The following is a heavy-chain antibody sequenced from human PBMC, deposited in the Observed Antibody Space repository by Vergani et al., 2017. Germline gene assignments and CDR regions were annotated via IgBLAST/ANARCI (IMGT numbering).Heavy chain of an antibody. CDR2: ISYDGTQK. D-gene: IGHD1-1*01. V-gene: IGHV3-30*03. J-gene: IGHJ1*01. Sequence: QVHLVESGGGVVQPGRSLRLSCVVSGFTSSYYGMHWVCQAPGKGLEWVAVISYDGTQKYYADSVKGRFTISRDNSKSTLYLQMNSLRTEDTAVYYCATKSCGTPGCQIGYFREWGEDTLDTDSS. CDR3: ATKSCGTPGCQIGYFRE. CDR1: GFTSSYYG.